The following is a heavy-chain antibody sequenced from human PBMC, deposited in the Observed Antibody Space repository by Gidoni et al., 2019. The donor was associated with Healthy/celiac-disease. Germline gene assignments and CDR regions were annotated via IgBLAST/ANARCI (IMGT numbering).Heavy chain of an antibody. CDR1: GFPFDDYA. J-gene: IGHJ6*02. CDR3: AKEPRYCSGGSCYYYYGMDV. D-gene: IGHD2-15*01. CDR2: SSWNSGSI. V-gene: IGHV3-9*01. Sequence: EVQLVESGGGLVQPGRSLRLSCAASGFPFDDYAMHWVRQAPGKGLEWVSGSSWNSGSIVYADSVKGRFTISRDNAKNSLYLQMNSLRAEDTALYYCAKEPRYCSGGSCYYYYGMDVWGQGTTVTVSS.